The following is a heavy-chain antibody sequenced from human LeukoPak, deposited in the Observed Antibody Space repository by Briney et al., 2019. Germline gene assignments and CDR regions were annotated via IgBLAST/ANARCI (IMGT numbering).Heavy chain of an antibody. J-gene: IGHJ4*02. CDR3: AKDLVRDNNWRRGGDY. D-gene: IGHD5-24*01. CDR1: GFTFSSYG. Sequence: GGSLRLSCAASGFTFSSYGMHWVRQAPGKGLEWVAIISYDGSKKYHIDSVKGRFTISRDNSNNTLYLQMNSLTAEDTAVYFCAKDLVRDNNWRRGGDYSGQGTLVTVSS. V-gene: IGHV3-30*18. CDR2: ISYDGSKK.